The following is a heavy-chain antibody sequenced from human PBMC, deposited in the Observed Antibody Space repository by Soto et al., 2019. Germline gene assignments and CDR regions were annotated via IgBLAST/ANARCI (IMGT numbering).Heavy chain of an antibody. D-gene: IGHD6-13*01. Sequence: QITLKESGPTLVKPTQTLTLTCTFSGFSLSTSGVGVVWIRQPPGKALEWLGIIYWDDDKRYRPTLKNRITNTKGTSKNQGVHTMTNMDPTDTGTYYCTNNLVAGTSWFDPRGQGTLVTVSS. CDR1: GFSLSTSGVG. CDR2: IYWDDDK. V-gene: IGHV2-5*02. J-gene: IGHJ5*02. CDR3: TNNLVAGTSWFDP.